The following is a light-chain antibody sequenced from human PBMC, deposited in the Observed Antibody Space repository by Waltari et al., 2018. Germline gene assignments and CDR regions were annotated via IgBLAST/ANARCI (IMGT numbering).Light chain of an antibody. CDR3: SSYAGSNNPL. Sequence: QSALTQPPSASGSPGQSVTISCTGTSRDVGGYNYVSWYQQHPGKAPKLMISEVSKRSSGVPDRFSGSKSGNTASLTVSGLQAEDEADYYCSSYAGSNNPLFGGGTKLTVL. CDR2: EVS. CDR1: SRDVGGYNY. J-gene: IGLJ2*01. V-gene: IGLV2-8*01.